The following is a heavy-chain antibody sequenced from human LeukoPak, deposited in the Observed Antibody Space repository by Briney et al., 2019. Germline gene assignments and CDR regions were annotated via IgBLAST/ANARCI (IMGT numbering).Heavy chain of an antibody. CDR2: IYYSGST. V-gene: IGHV4-59*08. D-gene: IGHD1-7*01. J-gene: IGHJ4*02. CDR1: GASISSYY. CDR3: ARHRLELRDSGSLFDY. Sequence: SETLSLTCTVSGASISSYYWSWIRQPPGKGLEWIGYIYYSGSTNYNPSLKSRVTISVDTSKNQFSLKLSSVTAADTAVYYCARHRLELRDSGSLFDYWGQGTLVTVSS.